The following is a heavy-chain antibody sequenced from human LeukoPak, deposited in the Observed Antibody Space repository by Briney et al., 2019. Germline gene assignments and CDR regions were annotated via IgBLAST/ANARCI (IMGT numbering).Heavy chain of an antibody. CDR2: INPNSGGT. CDR3: ARDRGVVVVVANWFDP. J-gene: IGHJ5*02. D-gene: IGHD2-15*01. V-gene: IGHV1-2*02. CDR1: GYTFTGYY. Sequence: ASVKVSCKASGYTFTGYYMHWVRQAPGQGLEWMGWINPNSGGTNYAQKFQGRVTMTRDTSISTAYMELSRLRSDDTAVYYCARDRGVVVVVANWFDPWGQGTLVTVSS.